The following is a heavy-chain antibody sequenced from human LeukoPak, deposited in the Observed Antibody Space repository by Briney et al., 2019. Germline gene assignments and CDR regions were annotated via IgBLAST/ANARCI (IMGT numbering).Heavy chain of an antibody. CDR1: GFTFSSYS. CDR3: ARDWPDSNGVDV. V-gene: IGHV3-21*01. J-gene: IGHJ6*02. D-gene: IGHD3-22*01. CDR2: ISSSSSYI. Sequence: AGGSLRLSCAASGFTFSSYSMNWVRQAPGKGLEWVSSISSSSSYIYYADSVKGRFTISRDNAKNSLYLQMNSLRAEDTAVYYCARDWPDSNGVDVWGQGTTVTVSS.